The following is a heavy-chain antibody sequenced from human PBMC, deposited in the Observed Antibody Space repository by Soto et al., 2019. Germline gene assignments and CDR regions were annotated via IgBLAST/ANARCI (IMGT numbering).Heavy chain of an antibody. J-gene: IGHJ4*01. CDR1: AGFTSPYY. D-gene: IGHD6-13*01. Sequence: SETLSHTNSVSAGFTSPYYWIGIRQPAEKKKEWIGRIYTSGSTNYNPSLKSRVTMSVDTSKNQFSLKLSSVTAADTAVYYCFRFFGIAADLLYYCGQG. CDR3: FRFFGIAADLLYY. V-gene: IGHV4-4*07. CDR2: IYTSGST.